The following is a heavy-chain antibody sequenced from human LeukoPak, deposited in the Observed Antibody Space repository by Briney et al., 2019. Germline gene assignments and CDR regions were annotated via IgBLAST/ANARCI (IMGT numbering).Heavy chain of an antibody. CDR3: ARGFGGYDIIDY. J-gene: IGHJ4*02. V-gene: IGHV3-48*03. CDR2: ISSSGSTI. D-gene: IGHD5-12*01. CDR1: GFTFSSYE. Sequence: PGGSLRLSCAASGFTFSSYEMNWVRQAPGKGLEWVSCISSSGSTIYYADSVKGRFTISRDNAKNSLYLQMNSLRAEDTAVYYCARGFGGYDIIDYWGQGTLVTVSS.